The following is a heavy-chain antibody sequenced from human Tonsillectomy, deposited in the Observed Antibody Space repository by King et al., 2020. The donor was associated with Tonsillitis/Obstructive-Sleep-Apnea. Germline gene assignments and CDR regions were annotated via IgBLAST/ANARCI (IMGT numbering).Heavy chain of an antibody. CDR2: ISSSSSTI. CDR1: GFTFSSYS. Sequence: VQLVESGGGLVQPGGSLRLSCAASGFTFSSYSMNWVRQDPGKGLEWVSYISSSSSTIYYADSVKGRFTISRDNAKNSLYLQMNSLRDEDTAVYYCARVAVIVATINYFDYWGQGTLVTVSS. D-gene: IGHD5-12*01. J-gene: IGHJ4*02. CDR3: ARVAVIVATINYFDY. V-gene: IGHV3-48*02.